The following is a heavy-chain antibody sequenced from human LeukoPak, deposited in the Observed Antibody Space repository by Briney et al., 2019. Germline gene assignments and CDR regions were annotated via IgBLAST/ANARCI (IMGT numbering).Heavy chain of an antibody. Sequence: PSETLSLTCTVSGGSISGSSYYWGWIRQPPGKGLEWIGSIYYSGSTYYNPSLKSRVTISVDTSKNQFSLKLSSVTAADTAVYYCARWGYYDILTGYYTQPEDAFDIWGQGTMVTVSS. CDR1: GGSISGSSYY. D-gene: IGHD3-9*01. J-gene: IGHJ3*02. CDR2: IYYSGST. V-gene: IGHV4-39*07. CDR3: ARWGYYDILTGYYTQPEDAFDI.